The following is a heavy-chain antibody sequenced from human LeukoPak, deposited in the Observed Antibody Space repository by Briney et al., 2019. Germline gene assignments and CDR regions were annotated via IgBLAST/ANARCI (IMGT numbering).Heavy chain of an antibody. V-gene: IGHV3-23*01. CDR1: GFTFSSYS. J-gene: IGHJ4*02. D-gene: IGHD3-10*01. Sequence: PGGSLRLSCAASGFTFSSYSMNWVRQAPGKGLEWVSTISGRSETTYYSDSVKGRFTISRDNPKNTLYLQMNSLRAEDTAVYYCANSVYDSGNRRFDYWGQGTLVSVSS. CDR3: ANSVYDSGNRRFDY. CDR2: ISGRSETT.